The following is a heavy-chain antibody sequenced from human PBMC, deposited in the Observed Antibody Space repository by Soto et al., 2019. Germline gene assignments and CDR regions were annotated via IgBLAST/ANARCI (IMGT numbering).Heavy chain of an antibody. CDR3: AKDYGDYAGFDY. Sequence: GGSLRLSCAASGFTFDDYAMHWVRQAPGKGLEWVSGISWNSGSIGYADSVKGRFTISRDNAKNSLYLQMNSLRAEDTALYYCAKDYGDYAGFDYWGQGTVVTVSS. V-gene: IGHV3-9*01. J-gene: IGHJ4*02. CDR1: GFTFDDYA. CDR2: ISWNSGSI. D-gene: IGHD4-17*01.